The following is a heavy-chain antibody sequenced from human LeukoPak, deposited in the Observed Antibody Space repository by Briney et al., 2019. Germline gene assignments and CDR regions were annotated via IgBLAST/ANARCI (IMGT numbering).Heavy chain of an antibody. CDR3: PTSTVTTYQYYYYYMDV. J-gene: IGHJ6*03. CDR2: ISGSGGST. CDR1: GFTFSNYV. D-gene: IGHD4-17*01. V-gene: IGHV3-23*01. Sequence: GGSLRLSCAASGFTFSNYVMSWVRQAPGKGLEWVSAISGSGGSTYYTDSVKGHFTISRDNSKNTLYLQMNSLRAEDTAVYYCPTSTVTTYQYYYYYMDVWGKGTTVTVSS.